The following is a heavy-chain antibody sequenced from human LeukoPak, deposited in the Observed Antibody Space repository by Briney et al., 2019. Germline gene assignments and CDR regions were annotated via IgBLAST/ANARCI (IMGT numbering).Heavy chain of an antibody. D-gene: IGHD2-8*02. V-gene: IGHV3-74*01. CDR2: FNNDGRST. CDR3: ARDLLSCTGGYCAMVY. J-gene: IGHJ4*02. Sequence: PGGSLRLSCAASGFTFNNHWMHWVRQAPGKGLVWVSRFNNDGRSTAYADSVKGRFTISRDNAKNTLYLQLNSLRAEDTGVYYCARDLLSCTGGYCAMVYWGQGTLVTVSS. CDR1: GFTFNNHW.